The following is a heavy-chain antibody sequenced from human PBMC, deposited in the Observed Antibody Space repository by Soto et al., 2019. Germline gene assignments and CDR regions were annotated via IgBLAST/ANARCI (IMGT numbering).Heavy chain of an antibody. CDR2: ISAYNGNT. CDR1: GYTFTTYA. V-gene: IGHV1-18*01. CDR3: TRDGPPFDY. J-gene: IGHJ4*02. Sequence: QVQLVQSGAELKKPGASVKVSRKASGYTFTTYAISWVRQAPGQGLEWMGWISAYNGNTNYAQNLQGRVTMTTDTSTSTADMELRSLGSDDTAVYYCTRDGPPFDYWGQGTLVTVSS.